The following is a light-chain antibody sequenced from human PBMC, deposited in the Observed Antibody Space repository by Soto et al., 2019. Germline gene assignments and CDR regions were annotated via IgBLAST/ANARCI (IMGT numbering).Light chain of an antibody. CDR2: AAS. Sequence: QMTQSPSSLSASVGDRVIITCRADHSINNYLNWYQQKPGQVPKLLIYAASTLQSGVPSRFSSRRSGRVFTLTINSLQPEDFATYYCQQSYSTLGTFGRGTRVEI. CDR3: QQSYSTLGT. J-gene: IGKJ1*01. V-gene: IGKV1-39*01. CDR1: HSINNY.